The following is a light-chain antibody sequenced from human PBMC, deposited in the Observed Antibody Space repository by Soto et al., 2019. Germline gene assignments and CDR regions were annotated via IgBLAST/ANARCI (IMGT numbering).Light chain of an antibody. V-gene: IGKV1-39*01. J-gene: IGKJ5*01. Sequence: DIQMTPSPSSLSASVGDRVTITCRASPSIGTYLNWYQHKVGKAPKLLIYAASSLQGGVPSRFSGSGSGTEFTLTINSLQPEDFATYFCQQSYVIPITFGQGTRLEIK. CDR3: QQSYVIPIT. CDR2: AAS. CDR1: PSIGTY.